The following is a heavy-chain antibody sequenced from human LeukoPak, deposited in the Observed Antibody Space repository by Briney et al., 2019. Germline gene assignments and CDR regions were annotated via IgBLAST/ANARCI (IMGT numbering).Heavy chain of an antibody. D-gene: IGHD3-10*01. J-gene: IGHJ4*02. V-gene: IGHV3-13*01. CDR1: GFTFSSYD. CDR3: ARAPYGSGSLDY. CDR2: IGTAGDT. Sequence: PGGSLRLSCAAFGFTFSSYDMHWVRQATGKGLEWVSAIGTAGDTYYPGSVKGRFTISRENAKNSLYLQMNSLRAGDTAVYYCARAPYGSGSLDYWGQGTLVTVSS.